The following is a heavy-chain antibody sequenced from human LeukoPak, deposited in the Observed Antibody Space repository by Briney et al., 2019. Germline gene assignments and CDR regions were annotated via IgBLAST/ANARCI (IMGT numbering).Heavy chain of an antibody. V-gene: IGHV4-59*01. J-gene: IGHJ4*02. CDR2: IYYSGNT. CDR3: ARDRGPDCSGGSCWDY. Sequence: SETLSLTCTVSGASISSYYWSWIRQPPGKGLEWIGYIYYSGNTNYNPSLKSRVTISVDTSKNQFSLKLSSVTAADTAVYYCARDRGPDCSGGSCWDYWGQGTLVTVSS. CDR1: GASISSYY. D-gene: IGHD2-15*01.